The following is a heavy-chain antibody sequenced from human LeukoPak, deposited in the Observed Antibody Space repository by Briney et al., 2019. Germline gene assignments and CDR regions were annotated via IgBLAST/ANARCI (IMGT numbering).Heavy chain of an antibody. V-gene: IGHV4-59*08. CDR3: ARQSPWFGEPDV. J-gene: IGHJ6*02. CDR1: GGSISSYY. CDR2: IYYSGST. Sequence: PSETLSLTCTVSGGSISSYYWSWIRQPPGKGLEWIGYIYYSGSTNYNPSLKSRVTISVDTSKNQFSLKPSSVTAADTAVYYCARQSPWFGEPDVWGQGTTVTVSS. D-gene: IGHD3-10*01.